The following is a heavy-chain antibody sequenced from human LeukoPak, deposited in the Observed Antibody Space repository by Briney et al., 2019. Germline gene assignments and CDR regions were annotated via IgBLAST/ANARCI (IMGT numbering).Heavy chain of an antibody. V-gene: IGHV3-23*01. J-gene: IGHJ4*02. CDR2: ISGSCGST. D-gene: IGHD6-19*01. CDR1: GLTFSSYP. CDR3: TKGAVAGNQKPGGY. Sequence: GGSLRLSCAASGLTFSSYPMSWVRQATGKALVWVSAISGSCGSTYYADSVKGRFTISRDNSKNTLYLQMNSLRAEDTAVYYCTKGAVAGNQKPGGYWGQGTLVTVSS.